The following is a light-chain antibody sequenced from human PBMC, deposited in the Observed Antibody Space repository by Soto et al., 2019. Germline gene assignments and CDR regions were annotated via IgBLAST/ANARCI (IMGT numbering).Light chain of an antibody. CDR3: QQYINWPIT. J-gene: IGKJ5*01. Sequence: EIVMTQSPATLSVSPGERATLSCRASQSVSSNLAWYQQKPGQAPRLLIYGASTRATGTPARFSGSGSGTEFTLTISSLQSEDFAVYYCQQYINWPITFGQGTRLEIK. CDR1: QSVSSN. V-gene: IGKV3-15*01. CDR2: GAS.